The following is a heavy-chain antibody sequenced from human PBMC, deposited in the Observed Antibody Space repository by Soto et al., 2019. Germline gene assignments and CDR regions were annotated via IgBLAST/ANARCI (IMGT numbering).Heavy chain of an antibody. J-gene: IGHJ2*01. CDR2: IYYSGTT. D-gene: IGHD2-2*01. V-gene: IGHV4-30-4*08. Sequence: QVQVQESGPGLVKSSETLSLVCSVSGDSISRGAHYWSWVRQTPGAGLEWVGHIYYSGTTNYNPSLRSRLTMSVDTSKNQFSLKLYSVTAADTAVYYCARLFPAPEVWYFDLWGRGTLVTVSS. CDR1: GDSISRGAHY. CDR3: ARLFPAPEVWYFDL.